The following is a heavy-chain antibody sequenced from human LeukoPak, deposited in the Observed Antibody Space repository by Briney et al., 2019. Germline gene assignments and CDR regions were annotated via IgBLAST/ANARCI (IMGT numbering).Heavy chain of an antibody. Sequence: ASVKVSCKASGGTFSSYAISWVRQAPGQGLEWMGWISAYNGNTNYARKLQGRVTMTTDTSTSTAYMELRSLRSDDTAVYYCARGSSSWSDYWGQGTLVTVSS. D-gene: IGHD6-13*01. CDR1: GGTFSSYA. CDR3: ARGSSSWSDY. J-gene: IGHJ4*02. CDR2: ISAYNGNT. V-gene: IGHV1-18*01.